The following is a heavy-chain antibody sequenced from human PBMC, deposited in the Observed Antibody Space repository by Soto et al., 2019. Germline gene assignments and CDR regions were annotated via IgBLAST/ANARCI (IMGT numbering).Heavy chain of an antibody. Sequence: SETLSLTCTVSCGSISSYYWSWIRQPPGKGLEWIGYIYYSGSTNYNPSLKSRVTISVDTSKNQFSLKLSSVTAADTAVYYCARGMGIAAADTLDYWGQGTLVTVSS. V-gene: IGHV4-59*01. CDR2: IYYSGST. J-gene: IGHJ4*02. CDR1: CGSISSYY. D-gene: IGHD6-13*01. CDR3: ARGMGIAAADTLDY.